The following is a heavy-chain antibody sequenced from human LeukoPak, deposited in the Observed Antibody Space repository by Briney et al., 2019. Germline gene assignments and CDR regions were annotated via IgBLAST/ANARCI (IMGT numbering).Heavy chain of an antibody. CDR1: GFTFSSYA. CDR3: ARDYWWNYDY. J-gene: IGHJ4*02. D-gene: IGHD1-7*01. Sequence: GSLRLSCAASGFTFSSYAMHWVRQAPGKGLEWVAVISKDGSGKYYPGSVRGRFTISRDNSKNTIYLQMDSLRAEDTAIYYCARDYWWNYDYWGQGTLVTVSS. CDR2: ISKDGSGK. V-gene: IGHV3-30-3*01.